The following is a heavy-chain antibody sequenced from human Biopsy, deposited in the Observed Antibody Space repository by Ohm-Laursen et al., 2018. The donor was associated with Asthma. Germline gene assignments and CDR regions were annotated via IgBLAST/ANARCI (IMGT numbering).Heavy chain of an antibody. CDR1: GFTFSYHV. D-gene: IGHD3-10*01. CDR2: ISYDGNNK. V-gene: IGHV3-30*03. J-gene: IGHJ4*02. Sequence: SLRLSCAASGFTFSYHVMHWVRQAPGKGLEWVGVISYDGNNKYHADSVKGRFTISRDNSKNTLYLHMNSLRVEDTAVYYCARGLDYSGRSGFDYWGQGTLVTVSS. CDR3: ARGLDYSGRSGFDY.